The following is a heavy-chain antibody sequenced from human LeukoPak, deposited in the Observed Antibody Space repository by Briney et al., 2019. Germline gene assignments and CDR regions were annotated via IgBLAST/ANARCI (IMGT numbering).Heavy chain of an antibody. CDR3: ARVLCEGAKRDLDF. V-gene: IGHV1-18*01. J-gene: IGHJ4*02. CDR2: INTYNGNT. CDR1: GYRFSDYG. D-gene: IGHD1-26*01. Sequence: ASVKVSCKTSGYRFSDYGISWVRQAPGQGLQWMGWINTYNGNTEYAQRFRGRATMTIDTATATAYLEVRSLIYAATAVYYCARVLCEGAKRDLDFWGQGTPVTVSS.